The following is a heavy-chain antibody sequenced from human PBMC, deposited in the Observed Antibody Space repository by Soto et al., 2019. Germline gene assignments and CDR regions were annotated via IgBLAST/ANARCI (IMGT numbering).Heavy chain of an antibody. CDR2: ISSSSSYI. D-gene: IGHD2-2*01. Sequence: EVQLVESGGGLVKPGGSLRLSCAASGFTFSSYSMNWVRQAPGKGLEWVSSISSSSSYIYYADSVKGRFTISRDNAKNSLYLQMNSLRAEDTAVYYCARATALGYCSSTSCYAGINWFDPWGQGTLVTVSS. V-gene: IGHV3-21*01. J-gene: IGHJ5*02. CDR3: ARATALGYCSSTSCYAGINWFDP. CDR1: GFTFSSYS.